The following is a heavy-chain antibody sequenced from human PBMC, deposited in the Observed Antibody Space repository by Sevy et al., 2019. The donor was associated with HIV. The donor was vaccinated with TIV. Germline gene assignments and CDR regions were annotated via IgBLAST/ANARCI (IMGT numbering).Heavy chain of an antibody. D-gene: IGHD5-18*01. CDR1: GFTVSTYA. CDR2: ITGGGDST. V-gene: IGHV3-23*01. Sequence: GGSLRLSCAASGFTVSTYAINWVRQAPGEGLEWVSAITGGGDSTYYADSVKGRFTISRDNSKNVVYLQMNSLRDEDTAVYYCAAGDTSMVTDLDYWGQGTLVTVSS. CDR3: AAGDTSMVTDLDY. J-gene: IGHJ4*02.